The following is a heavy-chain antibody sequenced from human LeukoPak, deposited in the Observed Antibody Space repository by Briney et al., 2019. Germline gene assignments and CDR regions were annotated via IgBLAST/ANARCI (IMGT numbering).Heavy chain of an antibody. CDR1: GFTFSSYA. V-gene: IGHV3-30-3*01. J-gene: IGHJ3*02. CDR2: ISYDGSNK. Sequence: GGSLRLSCAASGFTFSSYAMHWVRQAPGKGLEWVAVISYDGSNKYYADSVKGRFTISRDNSKNTLYLQMNSLRAEDTAVYYCARDDTYYYDSSGYGPGAFDIWGQGTMVTVSS. CDR3: ARDDTYYYDSSGYGPGAFDI. D-gene: IGHD3-22*01.